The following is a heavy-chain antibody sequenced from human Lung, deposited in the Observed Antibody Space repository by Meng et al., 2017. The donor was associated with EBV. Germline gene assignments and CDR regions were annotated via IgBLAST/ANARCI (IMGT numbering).Heavy chain of an antibody. CDR1: GYTFSTYT. J-gene: IGHJ5*02. D-gene: IGHD2/OR15-2a*01. V-gene: IGHV7-4-1*02. Sequence: VRLVQSGSELKKPGASVKVSCKASGYTFSTYTINWVRQAHGRSLEWMGWISTNTGTPTYTQGFTGRFVFSLDTSVSTAYLQISSLKAEDTAVYYCARGGNFDPWGQGTLVTVSS. CDR2: ISTNTGTP. CDR3: ARGGNFDP.